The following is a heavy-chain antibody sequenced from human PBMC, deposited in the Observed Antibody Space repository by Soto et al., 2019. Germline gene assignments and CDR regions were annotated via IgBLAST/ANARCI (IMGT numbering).Heavy chain of an antibody. CDR2: IIPISETT. CDR1: GGTFSSYA. D-gene: IGHD2-2*01. Sequence: QVQLVQSGAEVKKPGSSVKVSCKASGGTFSSYAISWVRQAPGQGLEWMGGIIPISETTNYAQKFQGRGTSIADESKSTAYMELSSLRSEDTAVYYCARSQGSSTSLEIYYYYYYGMDVWGQGTTVTVSS. CDR3: ARSQGSSTSLEIYYYYYYGMDV. J-gene: IGHJ6*02. V-gene: IGHV1-69*01.